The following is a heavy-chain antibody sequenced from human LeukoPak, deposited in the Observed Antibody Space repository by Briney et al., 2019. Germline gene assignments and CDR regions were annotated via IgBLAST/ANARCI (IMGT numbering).Heavy chain of an antibody. D-gene: IGHD3-22*01. CDR2: ISSSGSTI. J-gene: IGHJ4*02. V-gene: IGHV3-48*03. Sequence: GGSLRLSCAASGFTFSSYEMNWVRQAPGKGLEWVSYISSSGSTIYYADSVKGRFTISRDNAKNSLYLQMNSLRAEDTAVYYSATCPIRHSSRHSPYSFAHRGQGTPVTVPS. CDR1: GFTFSSYE. CDR3: ATCPIRHSSRHSPYSFAH.